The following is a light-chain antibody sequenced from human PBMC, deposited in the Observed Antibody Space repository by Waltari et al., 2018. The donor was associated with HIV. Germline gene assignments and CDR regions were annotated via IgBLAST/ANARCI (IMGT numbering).Light chain of an antibody. V-gene: IGLV1-47*01. Sequence: QSVLTQPPSASGTPGQRVTIPCSGSSSNLGRNYVYWYQQLPGTAPKRLSYRNNQRPSGVPDRFSGSKSGTSASLAISGLRSEDEADYYCATWNDSLSGYVFGTGTKVTV. J-gene: IGLJ1*01. CDR3: ATWNDSLSGYV. CDR1: SSNLGRNY. CDR2: RNN.